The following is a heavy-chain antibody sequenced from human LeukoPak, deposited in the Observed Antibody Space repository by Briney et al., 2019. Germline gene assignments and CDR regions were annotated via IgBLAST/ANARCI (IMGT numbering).Heavy chain of an antibody. Sequence: ASVKVSCKASGYTFTSYYMHWVRQAPGQGLEWMGIINPSGGSTSYAQKFQGRVTMIRDMSTSTDYMELSSLRSEDTAVYYCARGEGTAMVSPDYWGQGTLVAVSS. J-gene: IGHJ4*02. CDR1: GYTFTSYY. D-gene: IGHD5-18*01. CDR2: INPSGGST. CDR3: ARGEGTAMVSPDY. V-gene: IGHV1-46*01.